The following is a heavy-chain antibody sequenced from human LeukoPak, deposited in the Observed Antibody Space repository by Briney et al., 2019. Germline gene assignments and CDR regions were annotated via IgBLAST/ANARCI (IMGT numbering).Heavy chain of an antibody. V-gene: IGHV1-46*01. CDR3: ARGLRITMVRAYYYYYMDV. CDR2: INPSGGST. J-gene: IGHJ6*03. CDR1: GYTFTSYY. Sequence: ASVKVSCKASGYTFTSYYMHWVRQAPGQGLEWMGIINPSGGSTSYAQKFQGRVTMTRDTSTSTVYMELSSLRSEDTAVYCCARGLRITMVRAYYYYYMDVWGKGTTVTVSS. D-gene: IGHD3-10*01.